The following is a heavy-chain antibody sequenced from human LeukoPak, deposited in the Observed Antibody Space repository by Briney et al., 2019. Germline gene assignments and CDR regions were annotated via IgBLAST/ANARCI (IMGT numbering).Heavy chain of an antibody. Sequence: SETLSLTCTVSGGSISSYYWSWIRQPPGKGLEWIGEINHSRSTNYNPSLKSRVTISVDTSKNQFSLKLSSVTAADTAVYYCASSPIDMVRGIDWGQGTLVTVSS. CDR1: GGSISSYY. J-gene: IGHJ4*02. D-gene: IGHD3-10*01. CDR2: INHSRST. CDR3: ASSPIDMVRGID. V-gene: IGHV4-34*01.